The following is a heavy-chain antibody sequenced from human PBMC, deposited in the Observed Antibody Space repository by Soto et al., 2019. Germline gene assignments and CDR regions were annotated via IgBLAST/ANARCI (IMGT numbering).Heavy chain of an antibody. CDR3: TKNALQGAVAXPNWFDP. Sequence: GGSLRLSCAASGFTFSNYAMNWVRQAPGKGLEWVSAISGSGGSTYYADSVKGRFTISRDNSKNTLYVQMNSLRAEDTAVYYCTKNALQGAVAXPNWFDPWGQGTLVTVSS. CDR1: GFTFSNYA. J-gene: IGHJ5*02. D-gene: IGHD6-19*01. CDR2: ISGSGGST. V-gene: IGHV3-23*01.